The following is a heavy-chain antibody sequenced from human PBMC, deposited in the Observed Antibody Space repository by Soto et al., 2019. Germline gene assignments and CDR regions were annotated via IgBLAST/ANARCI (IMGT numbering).Heavy chain of an antibody. CDR1: GFTFSSYA. CDR2: ISYDGSNK. Sequence: PGGSLRLSWAASGFTFSSYAMHWVRQAPGKGLEWVAVISYDGSNKYYADSVKGRFTISRDNSKNTLYLQMNSLRAEDTAVYYCARDSELELAPGLDYRGQGTLVTVSS. D-gene: IGHD1-7*01. CDR3: ARDSELELAPGLDY. J-gene: IGHJ4*02. V-gene: IGHV3-30-3*01.